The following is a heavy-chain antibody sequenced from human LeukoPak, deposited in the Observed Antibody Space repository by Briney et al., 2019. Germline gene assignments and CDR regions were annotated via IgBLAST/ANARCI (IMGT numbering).Heavy chain of an antibody. J-gene: IGHJ4*02. CDR1: GGSISSGGYY. CDR2: IYYSGST. D-gene: IGHD3-3*01. CDR3: ARAAASNSYYDFWSGYFGPPSPLSYFDY. V-gene: IGHV4-31*01. Sequence: SETLSLTCTVSGGSISSGGYYWSWIRQHPGKGLEWIGYIYYSGSTYYNPSLKSQVTISVDTSKNQFSLKLSSVTAADTAVYYCARAAASNSYYDFWSGYFGPPSPLSYFDYWGQGTLVTVSS.